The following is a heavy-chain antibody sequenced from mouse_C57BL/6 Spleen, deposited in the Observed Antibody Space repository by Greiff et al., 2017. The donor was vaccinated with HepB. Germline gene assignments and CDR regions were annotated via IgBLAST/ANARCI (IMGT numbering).Heavy chain of an antibody. J-gene: IGHJ4*01. D-gene: IGHD2-1*01. CDR3: ARHRDGKDYAMDY. CDR1: GFTFSSYG. Sequence: EVQLVESGGDLVKPGGSLKLSCAASGFTFSSYGMSWVRQTPDKRLEWVATISSGGSYTYYPDSVKGRFTISRDNAKNTLYLQMSSLKSEDTAMYYCARHRDGKDYAMDYWGQGTSVTVSS. CDR2: ISSGGSYT. V-gene: IGHV5-6*01.